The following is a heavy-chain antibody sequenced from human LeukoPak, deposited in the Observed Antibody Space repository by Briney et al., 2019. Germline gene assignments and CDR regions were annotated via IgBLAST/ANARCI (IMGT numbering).Heavy chain of an antibody. CDR1: GGTFSSYA. V-gene: IGHV1-69*13. D-gene: IGHD1-26*01. CDR2: IIPIFGTA. J-gene: IGHJ4*02. CDR3: AREEALGSGSFDY. Sequence: GASVKVSCKASGGTFSSYAISWVRQAPGQGLEWMGGIIPIFGTANYAQKFQGRVTITADESTSTAYMELSSLRSEDTAMYYCAREEALGSGSFDYWGQGTLVTVSS.